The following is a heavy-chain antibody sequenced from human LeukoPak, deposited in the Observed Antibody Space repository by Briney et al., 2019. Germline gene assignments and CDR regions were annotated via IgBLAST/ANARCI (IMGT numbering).Heavy chain of an antibody. J-gene: IGHJ6*02. CDR1: GFTFTSHG. CDR3: ARDFPVRGAGPYGMDV. Sequence: GSLRLSCAASGFTFTSHGLHWVRQAPGKGLEWVSIIWYDGINKYYADSVKGRFTISRDNSKNTLYLQMNSLRVEDTAVYYCARDFPVRGAGPYGMDVWGQGTAVTVSS. CDR2: IWYDGINK. V-gene: IGHV3-33*01. D-gene: IGHD3-10*01.